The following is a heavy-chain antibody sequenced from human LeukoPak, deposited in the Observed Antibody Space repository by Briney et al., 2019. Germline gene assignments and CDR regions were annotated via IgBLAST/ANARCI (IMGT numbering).Heavy chain of an antibody. J-gene: IGHJ4*02. CDR3: ARDGPLVRGVTDFDY. Sequence: ASVTVSCTASGYTFTIYGISWVRQAPGQGLEWMGWISAYNGNTNYAQKLQGRVTMTTDTSTSTAYMELRSLRSDDTAVYYCARDGPLVRGVTDFDYWGQGTLVTVSS. V-gene: IGHV1-18*01. CDR1: GYTFTIYG. CDR2: ISAYNGNT. D-gene: IGHD3-10*01.